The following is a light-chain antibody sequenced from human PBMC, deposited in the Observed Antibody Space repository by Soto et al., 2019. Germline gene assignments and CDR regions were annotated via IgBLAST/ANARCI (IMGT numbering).Light chain of an antibody. V-gene: IGKV3-15*01. Sequence: EIVMTQSPATLSVSPGERATLSCRASQSVSSNLAWYQQKPGQAPRLLIYGASTRATVIPARFSGSGSGTEFTLTISSLQSEDFAVHYCQQYNNWPETFGPGAKVDIK. CDR1: QSVSSN. CDR3: QQYNNWPET. CDR2: GAS. J-gene: IGKJ3*01.